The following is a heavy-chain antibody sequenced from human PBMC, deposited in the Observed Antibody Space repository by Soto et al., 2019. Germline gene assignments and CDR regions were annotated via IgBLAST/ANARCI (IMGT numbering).Heavy chain of an antibody. CDR3: AADLATHDAFDI. CDR1: GFTFTSSA. J-gene: IGHJ3*02. CDR2: IVVGSGNT. V-gene: IGHV1-58*01. Sequence: GASVKVSCKASGFTFTSSAVQWVRQARGQRLEWIGWIVVGSGNTNYAQKFQERVTITRDMSTSTAYMELSSLRSEDTAVYYCAADLATHDAFDIWGQGTMVPVSS.